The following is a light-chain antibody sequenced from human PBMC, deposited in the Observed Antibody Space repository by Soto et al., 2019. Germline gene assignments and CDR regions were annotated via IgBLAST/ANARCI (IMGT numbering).Light chain of an antibody. V-gene: IGKV2-28*01. CDR3: MQAVQGLT. CDR2: WAS. CDR1: QSLLYKDGNTY. J-gene: IGKJ4*01. Sequence: DLVMTQSPLSLPVTPGEPASISCRSSQSLLYKDGNTYLEWFLQKPGQSPQLLIYWASNRASGVPDRFSGSGSGTDFTLKISRVEAEDVGVYYCMQAVQGLTFGGGTKVEIK.